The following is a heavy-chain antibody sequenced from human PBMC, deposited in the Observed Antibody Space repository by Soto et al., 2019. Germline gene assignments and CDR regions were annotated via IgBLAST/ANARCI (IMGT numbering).Heavy chain of an antibody. J-gene: IGHJ6*02. CDR2: IWYDGSNK. CDR3: ARDSSGCSGGSCYSYYYGMDV. Sequence: LRLSCAASGFTFSSYGMHWVRQAPGKGLEWVAVIWYDGSNKYYADSVKGRFTISRDNSKNTLYLQMNSLRAEDTAVYYCARDSSGCSGGSCYSYYYGMDVWGQGTTVTVSS. D-gene: IGHD2-15*01. CDR1: GFTFSSYG. V-gene: IGHV3-33*01.